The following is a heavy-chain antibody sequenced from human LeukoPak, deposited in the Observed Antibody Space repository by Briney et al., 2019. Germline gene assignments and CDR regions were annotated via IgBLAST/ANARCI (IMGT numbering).Heavy chain of an antibody. D-gene: IGHD2-2*01. J-gene: IGHJ6*02. CDR2: FYPGDSDT. Sequence: GESLQISCKGSGYSFTSYWIAWVRQMPGKGREWMGIFYPGDSDTRYSPSFQGQVTMSADKSISTAYLQWSSLKASDTAMYYCARQSVSTNYYYGMDVWGQGTTVTVSS. CDR3: ARQSVSTNYYYGMDV. CDR1: GYSFTSYW. V-gene: IGHV5-51*01.